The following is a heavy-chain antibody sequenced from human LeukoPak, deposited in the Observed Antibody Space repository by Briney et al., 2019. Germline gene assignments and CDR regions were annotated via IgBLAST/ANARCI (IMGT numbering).Heavy chain of an antibody. Sequence: PGGSLRLSCAASGFTFSSYSMNWVRQAPGKGLEWVSSISSSSSYIYYADSVKGRFTISRDNSKNTLYLQMNSLRAEDTAVYYCAKDGSYYYGSGSPFYFDYWGQGTLVIVSS. D-gene: IGHD3-10*01. CDR3: AKDGSYYYGSGSPFYFDY. J-gene: IGHJ4*02. CDR1: GFTFSSYS. CDR2: ISSSSSYI. V-gene: IGHV3-21*04.